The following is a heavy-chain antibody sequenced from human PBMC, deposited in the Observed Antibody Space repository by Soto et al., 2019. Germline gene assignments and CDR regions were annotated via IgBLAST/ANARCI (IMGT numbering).Heavy chain of an antibody. Sequence: EVQLLESGGGLVQPGGSLRLSCAASGFTFSSYAMSWVRQAPGKGLEWVSVISGSGGSTYYADSVKGRFTISRDNSKNTLYLQMNSLRAEVTAVYYCAKGRGYCMSTSCDVGSDYWGHGPLVTVSS. D-gene: IGHD2-2*01. J-gene: IGHJ4*01. CDR1: GFTFSSYA. CDR2: ISGSGGST. CDR3: AKGRGYCMSTSCDVGSDY. V-gene: IGHV3-23*01.